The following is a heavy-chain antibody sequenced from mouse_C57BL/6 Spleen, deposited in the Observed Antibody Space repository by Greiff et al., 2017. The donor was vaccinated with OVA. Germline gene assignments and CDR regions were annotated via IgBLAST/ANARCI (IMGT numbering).Heavy chain of an antibody. D-gene: IGHD1-1*01. Sequence: EVNLVESGGGLVKPGGSLKLSCAASGFTFSSYAMSWVRQTPEKRLEWVATISDGGSYTYYPDNVKGRFTISRDNAKNNLYLQMSHLKSEDTAMYYCARERDYYGSSYDYAMDYWGQGTSVTVSS. CDR2: ISDGGSYT. V-gene: IGHV5-4*01. J-gene: IGHJ4*01. CDR3: ARERDYYGSSYDYAMDY. CDR1: GFTFSSYA.